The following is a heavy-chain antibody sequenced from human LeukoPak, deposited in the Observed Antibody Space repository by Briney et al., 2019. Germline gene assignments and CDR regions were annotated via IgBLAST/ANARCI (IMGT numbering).Heavy chain of an antibody. CDR1: GFTFXGYT. CDR2: ISSSGDYI. CDR3: AKAXXYGSGLAAPANWFDP. J-gene: IGHJ5*02. Sequence: XAXXGFTFXGYTMNWVRQAPGKGLEWVSSISSSGDYIYYEDSVKGRFTISRDNDKKSMYMQIKRLRAEDRAVYYCAKAXXYGSGLAAPANWFDPWGQGTLVTVSS. D-gene: IGHD3-10*01. V-gene: IGHV3-21*01.